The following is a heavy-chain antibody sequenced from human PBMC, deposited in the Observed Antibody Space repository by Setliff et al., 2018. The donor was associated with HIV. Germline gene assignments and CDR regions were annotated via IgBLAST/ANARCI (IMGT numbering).Heavy chain of an antibody. CDR3: ATGWLDSSGQKNFGS. J-gene: IGHJ5*01. D-gene: IGHD3-22*01. CDR2: INHSGIT. CDR1: GGSFSRDY. Sequence: SETLSLTCAVYGGSFSRDYWTWISQPPGKGPEWIGEINHSGITNYNSFLKSRVTISIDTSKNQFSLKLNSVTAADTAMYYCATGWLDSSGQKNFGSWGQGTLVTVSS. V-gene: IGHV4-34*01.